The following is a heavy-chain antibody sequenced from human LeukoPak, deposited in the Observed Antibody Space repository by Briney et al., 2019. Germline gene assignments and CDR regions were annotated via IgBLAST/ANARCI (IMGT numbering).Heavy chain of an antibody. CDR3: AKCNRYYYDSSGYSAADY. CDR1: GFTFSSYS. Sequence: GGSLRLSCAASGFTFSSYSMNWVRQAPGKGLEWVSSISSSSSYIYYADSVKGRFTISRDNAKNSLYLQMNSLRAEDTAVYYCAKCNRYYYDSSGYSAADYWGQGTLVTVSS. CDR2: ISSSSSYI. V-gene: IGHV3-21*01. D-gene: IGHD3-22*01. J-gene: IGHJ4*02.